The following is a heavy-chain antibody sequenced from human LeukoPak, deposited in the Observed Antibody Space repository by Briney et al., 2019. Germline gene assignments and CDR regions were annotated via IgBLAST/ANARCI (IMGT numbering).Heavy chain of an antibody. CDR2: IWYDGSNK. Sequence: PGGSLRLSCAASGFTFSSYGMHWVRQAPGKGLEWVAVIWYDGSNKYYADSVKGRFTISRDNSKNTLYLQMDSLRADDTAVYYCARNSGPTSYYYDTSGYSYLDYWGQGTLVTVSS. CDR3: ARNSGPTSYYYDTSGYSYLDY. J-gene: IGHJ4*02. V-gene: IGHV3-33*01. CDR1: GFTFSSYG. D-gene: IGHD3-22*01.